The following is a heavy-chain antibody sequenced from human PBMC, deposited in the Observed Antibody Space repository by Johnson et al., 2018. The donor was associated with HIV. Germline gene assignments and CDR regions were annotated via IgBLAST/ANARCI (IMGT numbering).Heavy chain of an antibody. CDR2: ISYDGSNK. CDR1: GFTFNNFA. D-gene: IGHD2-8*02. J-gene: IGHJ3*02. CDR3: AKSGLFVLVVYAPDVFDI. Sequence: VQLLESGGGVVQPGRSLRLSCAASGFTFNNFAMHWVRQAPGKGLEWVAVISYDGSNKAFADSLKGRFTISRDNSKNTVYLQMNSLRAEDTAVYYCAKSGLFVLVVYAPDVFDIWGQGTMVTVSS. V-gene: IGHV3-30-3*02.